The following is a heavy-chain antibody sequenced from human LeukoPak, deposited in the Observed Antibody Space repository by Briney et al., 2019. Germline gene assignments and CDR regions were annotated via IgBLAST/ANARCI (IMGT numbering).Heavy chain of an antibody. CDR3: ARAELVGATFLPYAFDI. CDR1: GGTFISYG. J-gene: IGHJ3*02. V-gene: IGHV1-69*05. Sequence: SVKVSCKASGGTFISYGISWVRQAPGQGLEWMGGIIPIFGTANYAQKFQGRVTMTRGTSTSTVYMELSSLRAEDTDVYYCARAELVGATFLPYAFDIWGQGTMVTVSS. CDR2: IIPIFGTA. D-gene: IGHD1-26*01.